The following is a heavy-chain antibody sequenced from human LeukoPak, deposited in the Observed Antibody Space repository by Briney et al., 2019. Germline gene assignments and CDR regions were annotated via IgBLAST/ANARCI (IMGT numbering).Heavy chain of an antibody. V-gene: IGHV1-46*01. D-gene: IGHD3-3*01. CDR3: ATFLGKLRFLECH. Sequence: ASVKVSCKASGYTFTSYYMHWVRQAPGQGLEWMGIINPSGGSTSYAQKFQGRVTITADESTSTAYMELSSLRSEDTAVYYCATFLGKLRFLECHWGQGTLVTVSS. J-gene: IGHJ4*02. CDR2: INPSGGST. CDR1: GYTFTSYY.